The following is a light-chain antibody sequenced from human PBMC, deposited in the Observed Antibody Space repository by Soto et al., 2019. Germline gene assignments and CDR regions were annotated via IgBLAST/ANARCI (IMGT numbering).Light chain of an antibody. Sequence: EIVMTQSPATLSVSPGERATLSCKASQSISSNLAWYLQKLGQAPRLLIYRASTRATGIPARFSGSGSGTEFTLTISSLQSEDFALYYCHQYENWPQTFGQGTKVEI. CDR3: HQYENWPQT. CDR1: QSISSN. V-gene: IGKV3-15*01. CDR2: RAS. J-gene: IGKJ1*01.